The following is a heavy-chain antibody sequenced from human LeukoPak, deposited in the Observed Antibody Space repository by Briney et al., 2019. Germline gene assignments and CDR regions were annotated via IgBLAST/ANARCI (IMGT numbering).Heavy chain of an antibody. V-gene: IGHV4-59*01. J-gene: IGHJ4*02. CDR2: IYYSGST. CDR1: GGSISSYY. D-gene: IGHD3-3*01. Sequence: KPSETLSLTCPVSGGSISSYYWSWIRQSPGKGLEWIGYIYYSGSTNYNPSLKSRVTISVYTSKNQFSLKLSSVTAADTAVYYCASGPRFIDYWGQGTLVTVSS. CDR3: ASGPRFIDY.